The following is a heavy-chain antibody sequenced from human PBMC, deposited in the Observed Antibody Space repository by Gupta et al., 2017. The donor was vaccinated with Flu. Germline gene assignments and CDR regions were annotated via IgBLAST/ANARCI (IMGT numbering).Heavy chain of an antibody. Sequence: GRGREWVANMKQDGSEQYYLQSVEGRFTISRDNAKNSLYLQLGSLESADTSVYYCTRDRLDRYNYWSGYYRGSDWFDPWGQGTRVTVSS. CDR2: MKQDGSEQ. CDR3: TRDRLDRYNYWSGYYRGSDWFDP. J-gene: IGHJ5*02. V-gene: IGHV3-7*01. D-gene: IGHD3-3*01.